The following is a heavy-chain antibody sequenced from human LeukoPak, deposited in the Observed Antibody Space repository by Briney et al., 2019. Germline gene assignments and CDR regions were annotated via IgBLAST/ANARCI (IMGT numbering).Heavy chain of an antibody. V-gene: IGHV1-69-2*01. D-gene: IGHD1-26*01. J-gene: IGHJ4*02. Sequence: GASVKVSCKASGYTFTDYYMHWVQQAPGKGLEWMGRVDPEDGETIYAEKFQGRVTITADTSTDTAYMELSSLRSEDTAVYYCATGNPIVGATPVDYWGQGTLVTVSS. CDR1: GYTFTDYY. CDR2: VDPEDGET. CDR3: ATGNPIVGATPVDY.